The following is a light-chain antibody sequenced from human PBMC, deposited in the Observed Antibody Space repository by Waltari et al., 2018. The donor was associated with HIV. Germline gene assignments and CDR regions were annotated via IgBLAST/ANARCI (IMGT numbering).Light chain of an antibody. J-gene: IGKJ3*01. CDR1: QRVSSNY. CDR3: QQYGTSPFA. Sequence: EIVLTQSPGTLSLSPGERATLSCRASQRVSSNYLAWYQHKAGQAPRLLIFGASSRATSIPDRFSGSGSGTDFTLTISRLEPEDFAVYYCQQYGTSPFAFGPGTKVDIK. CDR2: GAS. V-gene: IGKV3-20*01.